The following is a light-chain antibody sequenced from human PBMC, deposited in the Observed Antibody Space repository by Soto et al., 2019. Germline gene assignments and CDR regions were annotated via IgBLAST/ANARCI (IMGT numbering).Light chain of an antibody. CDR1: QGISSY. CDR2: AAS. J-gene: IGKJ5*01. V-gene: IGKV1-9*01. Sequence: DIQLTQSPSFLSASVGDIVTITFRASQGISSYLAWYQQKPGKAPKLLIYAASTLQSGVPSRFSGSGSGTEFTLTITSLQPEDFATYYCQQLNSFPITFGQGTDWRL. CDR3: QQLNSFPIT.